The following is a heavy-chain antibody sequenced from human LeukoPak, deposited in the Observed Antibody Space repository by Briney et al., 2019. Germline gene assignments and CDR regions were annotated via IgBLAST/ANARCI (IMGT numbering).Heavy chain of an antibody. CDR3: AREESGGYFDY. CDR1: GLTFTNYY. D-gene: IGHD2-8*02. Sequence: APVKVSCKASGLTFTNYYMHWVRQAPGQGLEWMGLINPSGSNTNYAQKFRGRVTMTRDTSATTVYMELSSLRSEDTAVYYCAREESGGYFDYGGQGTLVTVSS. J-gene: IGHJ4*02. CDR2: INPSGSNT. V-gene: IGHV1-46*01.